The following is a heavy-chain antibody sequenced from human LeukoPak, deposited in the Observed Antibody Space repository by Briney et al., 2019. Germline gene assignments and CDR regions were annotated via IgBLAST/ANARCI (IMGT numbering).Heavy chain of an antibody. J-gene: IGHJ4*02. Sequence: GASVKVSCKASGGTFSSYAISWVRQAPGQGLEWMGGIIPIFGTANYAQKFQGGVTITTDESTSTAYMELSSLRSEDTAVYHCARAGRGYDSSGSTADYWGQGTLVTVSS. CDR1: GGTFSSYA. CDR2: IIPIFGTA. CDR3: ARAGRGYDSSGSTADY. D-gene: IGHD3-22*01. V-gene: IGHV1-69*05.